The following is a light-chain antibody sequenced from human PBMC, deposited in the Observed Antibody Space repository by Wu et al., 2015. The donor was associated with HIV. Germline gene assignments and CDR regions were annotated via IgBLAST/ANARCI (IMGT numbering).Light chain of an antibody. CDR3: QQYSDYPWT. Sequence: DIQMTQSPSTLSASVGDRVTITCRASQSINNWLAWNQQKPGEAPKVLIYQASTLESGVPSRFSGSGSGTEFTLTISSLQPDDFATYYCQQYSDYPWTFGQGTKVEIK. V-gene: IGKV1-5*03. J-gene: IGKJ1*01. CDR1: QSINNW. CDR2: QAS.